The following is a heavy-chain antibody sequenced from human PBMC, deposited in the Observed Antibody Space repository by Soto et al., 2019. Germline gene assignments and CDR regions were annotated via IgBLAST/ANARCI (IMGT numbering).Heavy chain of an antibody. CDR3: AKDGLASGYDHYHYYYMDV. Sequence: GGSLRLSCAASGFTFSSYGMHWVRQAPGKGLEWVAVIAYDGSNKYYADSVKGRFTISRDNSKNTLYLQMNSLRAEDTAVYYCAKDGLASGYDHYHYYYMDVWGKGTTVTVSS. CDR2: IAYDGSNK. J-gene: IGHJ6*03. D-gene: IGHD5-12*01. V-gene: IGHV3-30*18. CDR1: GFTFSSYG.